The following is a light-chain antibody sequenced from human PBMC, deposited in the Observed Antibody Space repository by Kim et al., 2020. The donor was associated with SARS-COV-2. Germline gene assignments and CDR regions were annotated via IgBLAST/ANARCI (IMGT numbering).Light chain of an antibody. V-gene: IGKV1-16*01. Sequence: ASVGDRVTFTCRASQALNNHLAWFQQKPGKAPKSLIYAASTLQGGVPSRFSGSGFGTDFTLTISGLQPEDVATYYCQQYSLFPLTFGGGTKVDIK. CDR2: AAS. CDR3: QQYSLFPLT. J-gene: IGKJ4*01. CDR1: QALNNH.